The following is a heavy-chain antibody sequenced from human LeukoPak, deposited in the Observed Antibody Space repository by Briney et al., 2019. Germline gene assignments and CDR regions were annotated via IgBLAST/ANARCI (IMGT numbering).Heavy chain of an antibody. D-gene: IGHD6-13*01. CDR2: IKKDGTEK. CDR3: TRDVGAAGY. V-gene: IGHV3-7*05. J-gene: IGHJ4*02. Sequence: GGSLRLSCAASGFTFSTYWMSWVRQAPGKGLEWVANIKKDGTEKYYVDSVKGRFTISRDNAKNSLSLQMNSLRAEDTAVYYCTRDVGAAGYWGQGTLVTVSS. CDR1: GFTFSTYW.